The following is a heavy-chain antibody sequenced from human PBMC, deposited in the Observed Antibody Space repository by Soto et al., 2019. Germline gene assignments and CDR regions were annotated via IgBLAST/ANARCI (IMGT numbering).Heavy chain of an antibody. D-gene: IGHD5-12*01. Sequence: PSETLSLTCAVHGGSFSGYYWSWIRQPPGKGLEWIGEINHSGSTNYNPSLKSRVTISVDTSKNQFSLKLSSVTAADTAVYYCARGWLQLGYWGQGTLVTVSS. CDR3: ARGWLQLGY. CDR1: GGSFSGYY. J-gene: IGHJ4*02. CDR2: INHSGST. V-gene: IGHV4-34*01.